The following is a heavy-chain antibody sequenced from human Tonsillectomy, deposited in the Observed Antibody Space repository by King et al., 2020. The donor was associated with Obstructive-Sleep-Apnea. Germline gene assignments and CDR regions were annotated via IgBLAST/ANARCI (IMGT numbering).Heavy chain of an antibody. V-gene: IGHV1-2*02. J-gene: IGHJ6*02. D-gene: IGHD1-26*01. Sequence: QLVQSGAEVKKPGASVKVSCKASGYTFTGYYMHWVRQAPGQGLEWMGWIDPNSGGTYYAQKFQGRVTMTRDTAISTAYMELSRLRSDDTAVYYWARDRRGSYWGGGLDVWGQGTTVTASS. CDR1: GYTFTGYY. CDR3: ARDRRGSYWGGGLDV. CDR2: IDPNSGGT.